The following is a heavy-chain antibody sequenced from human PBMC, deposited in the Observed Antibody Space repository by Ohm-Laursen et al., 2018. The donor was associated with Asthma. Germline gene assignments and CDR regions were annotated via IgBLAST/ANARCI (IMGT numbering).Heavy chain of an antibody. J-gene: IGHJ4*02. V-gene: IGHV3-74*01. CDR3: ARGNLEGLQ. CDR1: GFTFSSYG. D-gene: IGHD5-24*01. Sequence: SLRLSCAASGFTFSSYGMHWVRQAPGKGLVWVSRISLHGSSISHADSVKGRFTISTDSAKNTLYLQMNSLRPEDTAVYYCARGNLEGLQWGQGTLVTVSS. CDR2: ISLHGSSI.